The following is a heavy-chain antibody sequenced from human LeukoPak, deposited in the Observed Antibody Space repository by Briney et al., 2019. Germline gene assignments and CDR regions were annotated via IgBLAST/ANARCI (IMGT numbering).Heavy chain of an antibody. CDR1: GYTFTSYA. CDR3: ARDLYSDSSGYYLWTYYYYYGMDV. CDR2: INTNTENP. J-gene: IGHJ6*02. D-gene: IGHD3-22*01. V-gene: IGHV7-4-1*02. Sequence: ASVKVSCKASGYTFTSYAMNWVRQAPGQGLEWMGWINTNTENPTYAQGFTGRFVFSLDTSVSTAYLQISSLKAEDTAVYYCARDLYSDSSGYYLWTYYYYYGMDVWGQGTTVTVSS.